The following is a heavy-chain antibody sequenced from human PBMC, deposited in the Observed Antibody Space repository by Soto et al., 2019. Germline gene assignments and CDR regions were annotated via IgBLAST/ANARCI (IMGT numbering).Heavy chain of an antibody. V-gene: IGHV1-18*01. CDR2: ISAYNGNT. Sequence: QVELVQSGAEVKKPGASVKVSCKASGYTFTSYGISWVRQAPGQGLEWMGRISAYNGNTNYAQKLAGRVTLTPDTSTSTAYMELRSLRSDDTAVYYCARVTYYYYGMDVWGQGTTVTVSS. CDR1: GYTFTSYG. CDR3: ARVTYYYYGMDV. J-gene: IGHJ6*02.